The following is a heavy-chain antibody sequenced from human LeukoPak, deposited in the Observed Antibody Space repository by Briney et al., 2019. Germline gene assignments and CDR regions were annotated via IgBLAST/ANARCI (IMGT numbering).Heavy chain of an antibody. CDR2: IIPLFGTA. CDR3: AREWGHDSSGYYYGY. CDR1: GGTFSSYA. Sequence: ASVKVSCKASGGTFSSYAISWVRQAPGQGLEWVGGIIPLFGTANYAQKFRGRVTITAEESTSTAYMELSSLRSEDTAVYYCAREWGHDSSGYYYGYWGQGTLVAVSS. D-gene: IGHD3-22*01. V-gene: IGHV1-69*13. J-gene: IGHJ4*02.